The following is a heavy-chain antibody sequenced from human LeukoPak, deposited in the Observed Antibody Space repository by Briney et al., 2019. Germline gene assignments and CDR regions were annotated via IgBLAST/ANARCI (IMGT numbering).Heavy chain of an antibody. D-gene: IGHD6-13*01. CDR2: INYSGST. CDR1: GDSISSSSYS. V-gene: IGHV4-39*07. J-gene: IGHJ6*03. Sequence: SETLSLTCTVSGDSISSSSYSWGWIRQPPGKGLEWIGTINYSGSTNYNPSLKSRVTISVDTSKNQFSLKLSSVTAADTAVYYCAKEDSSSWYYYYYMDVWGKGTTVTVSS. CDR3: AKEDSSSWYYYYYMDV.